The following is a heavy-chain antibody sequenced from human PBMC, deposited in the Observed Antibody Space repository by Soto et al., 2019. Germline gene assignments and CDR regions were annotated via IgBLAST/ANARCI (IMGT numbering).Heavy chain of an antibody. D-gene: IGHD3-22*01. J-gene: IGHJ5*02. V-gene: IGHV3-33*01. CDR3: ARDAAVYYYDSSGYYYVTSWFDP. Sequence: QVQLVESGGGVVQPGRSLRLSCAASGFTFSSYGMHWVRQAPGKGLEWVAVIWYDGSNKYYADSVKGRFTISRDNSKNPLYLQMNSLRAEDTAVYYCARDAAVYYYDSSGYYYVTSWFDPWGQGTLVTVCS. CDR1: GFTFSSYG. CDR2: IWYDGSNK.